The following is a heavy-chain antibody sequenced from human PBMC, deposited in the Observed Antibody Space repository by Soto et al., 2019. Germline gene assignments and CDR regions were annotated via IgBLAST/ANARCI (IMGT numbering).Heavy chain of an antibody. CDR1: GFTFSGYS. CDR2: ISASSTAT. V-gene: IGHV3-48*01. CDR3: ARETVSGSLDY. D-gene: IGHD3-10*01. J-gene: IGHJ4*02. Sequence: EVPLVESGGGLVQPGGSLRLSCAASGFTFSGYSLNWVRQAPGKGLEWVSYISASSTATYYADSVKGRFTISRDNAKNSLYLQLDSLRAEDTAVYYCARETVSGSLDYWGQGTLVTVSS.